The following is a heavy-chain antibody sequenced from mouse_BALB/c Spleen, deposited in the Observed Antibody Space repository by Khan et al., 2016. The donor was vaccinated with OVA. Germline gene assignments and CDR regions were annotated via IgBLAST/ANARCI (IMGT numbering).Heavy chain of an antibody. CDR1: GYTFTDYA. D-gene: IGHD1-1*02. V-gene: IGHV1S137*01. CDR3: ASGGGNARFAY. CDR2: ISTYYGDA. Sequence: QVQLKESGAELVRPGVSVKISCKGSGYTFTDYAMHWVKQSHAKSLEWIGVISTYYGDADYNQKFKGKATMTVDKSSSTGYMELARLTSEYSAIYYCASGGGNARFAYWGQGTLVTVSA. J-gene: IGHJ3*01.